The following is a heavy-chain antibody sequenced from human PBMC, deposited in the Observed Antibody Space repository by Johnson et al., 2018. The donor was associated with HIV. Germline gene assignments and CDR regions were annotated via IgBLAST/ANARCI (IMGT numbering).Heavy chain of an antibody. D-gene: IGHD2-2*01. CDR3: ATNQYQLPAPFDI. V-gene: IGHV3-30-3*01. CDR2: ISYDGSNK. J-gene: IGHJ3*02. Sequence: QVQLVESGGGLVQPGGSLRLSCAASGFTFSSYAMHWVRQAPGNGLEWVAVISYDGSNKYYADSVKGRFTISRDNSKNTLYLQMNSLRAEDTAVYYCATNQYQLPAPFDIWGQGTMVTVSS. CDR1: GFTFSSYA.